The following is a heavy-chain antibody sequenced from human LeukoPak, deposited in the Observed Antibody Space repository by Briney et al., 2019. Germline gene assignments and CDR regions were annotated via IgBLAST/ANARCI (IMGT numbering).Heavy chain of an antibody. D-gene: IGHD1-14*01. CDR1: GFTFSSYG. CDR2: ISYDGSNK. CDR3: ARENHGSFDY. V-gene: IGHV3-30*03. J-gene: IGHJ4*02. Sequence: PGRSLRLSCAASGFTFSSYGMHWVRQAPGKGLEWVAVISYDGSNKYYADSVKGRFTISRDNSKNTLYLQMNSLRAEDTAVYYCARENHGSFDYWGQGSLVTVSS.